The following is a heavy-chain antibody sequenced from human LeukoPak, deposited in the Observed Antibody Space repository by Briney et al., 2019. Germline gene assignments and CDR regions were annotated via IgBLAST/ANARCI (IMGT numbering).Heavy chain of an antibody. D-gene: IGHD3-10*01. CDR3: ARDWGILSFEESPYYYYGMDV. CDR2: MCAGGTT. Sequence: GGSLRLSCAASGFTVRTNCMNWVRQAPGKGLEWVSVMCAGGTTYYADSVKGRFTISRDNSKNTLYLQMNSLRAEDTAVYYCARDWGILSFEESPYYYYGMDVWGQGITVTVSS. J-gene: IGHJ6*02. V-gene: IGHV3-66*01. CDR1: GFTVRTNC.